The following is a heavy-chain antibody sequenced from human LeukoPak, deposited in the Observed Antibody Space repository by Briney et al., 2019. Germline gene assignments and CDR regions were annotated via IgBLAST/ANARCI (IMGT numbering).Heavy chain of an antibody. Sequence: SETLSLTCTVSGSGGSISNYYWSWIRQPPGKGLEWIGYIYCSGSTTHNPSLKSRVTMSVDTSKNQLSLKLSSVTAADTAVYYCARDLRSSGWYVFDHWGRGTLVTVSS. CDR3: ARDLRSSGWYVFDH. V-gene: IGHV4-59*01. D-gene: IGHD6-19*01. CDR1: GSGGSISNYY. CDR2: IYCSGST. J-gene: IGHJ4*02.